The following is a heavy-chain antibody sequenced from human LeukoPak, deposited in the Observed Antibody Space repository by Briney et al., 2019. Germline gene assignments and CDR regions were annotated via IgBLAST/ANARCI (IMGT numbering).Heavy chain of an antibody. V-gene: IGHV5-51*01. D-gene: IGHD5-18*01. CDR3: ATRGYSYGDYYYGMDV. J-gene: IGHJ6*02. CDR2: IYPGDSDT. Sequence: GESLKISCKGSGYSFTSYWIGWVRQMPGKGLEWMGIIYPGDSDTRYSPSFQGQVTISADKSISTAYLQWSSLKASDTAMYYCATRGYSYGDYYYGMDVWGQGTTVTVSS. CDR1: GYSFTSYW.